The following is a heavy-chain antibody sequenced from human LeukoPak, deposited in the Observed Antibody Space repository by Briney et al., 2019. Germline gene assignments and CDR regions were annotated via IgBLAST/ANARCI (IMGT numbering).Heavy chain of an antibody. D-gene: IGHD5-24*01. CDR1: GFTFSSYE. CDR3: ASRDGYNYPPRDY. Sequence: GGSLRLSCAASGFTFSSYEMNWVRQAPGKGLEWVSYISSSGSTIYYADSVKGRFTISRDNAKNSLYLHMNSLRAEDTAVCYCASRDGYNYPPRDYWGQGTLVTVSS. CDR2: ISSSGSTI. V-gene: IGHV3-48*03. J-gene: IGHJ4*02.